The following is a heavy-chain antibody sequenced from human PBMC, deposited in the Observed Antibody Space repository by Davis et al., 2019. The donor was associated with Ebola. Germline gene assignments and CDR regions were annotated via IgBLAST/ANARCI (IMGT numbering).Heavy chain of an antibody. Sequence: ASVPVSCKASGYTFTHYDVHWVRQRTGQGLEWIGWMNPNSANTGYGQKFQGRVTMTRNTSISTAYMELSSLTSEDTAVYYCARGRKVAKMGSWFDPWGQGTLVTVSS. V-gene: IGHV1-8*01. CDR2: MNPNSANT. CDR3: ARGRKVAKMGSWFDP. J-gene: IGHJ5*02. D-gene: IGHD5-12*01. CDR1: GYTFTHYD.